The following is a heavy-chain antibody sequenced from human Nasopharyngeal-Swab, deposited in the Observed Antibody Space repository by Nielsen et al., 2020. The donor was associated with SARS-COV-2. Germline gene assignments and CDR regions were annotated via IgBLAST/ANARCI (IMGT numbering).Heavy chain of an antibody. CDR3: ASNYGDYAESRARFDY. CDR2: INHSGST. J-gene: IGHJ4*02. D-gene: IGHD4-17*01. V-gene: IGHV4-34*01. Sequence: RQAPGKGLEWIGEINHSGSTNYNPSLKSRVTISVDTSKNQFSLKLSSVTAADTAVYYCASNYGDYAESRARFDYWGKGTLVTV.